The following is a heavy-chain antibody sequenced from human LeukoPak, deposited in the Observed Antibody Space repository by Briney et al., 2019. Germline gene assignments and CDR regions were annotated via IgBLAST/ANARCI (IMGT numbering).Heavy chain of an antibody. D-gene: IGHD4-23*01. CDR1: EYIFTGYY. J-gene: IGHJ4*02. CDR2: INPNSGGT. V-gene: IGHV1-2*02. CDR3: ARGYYGGNSKLYY. Sequence: GASVKVSCTASEYIFTGYYMHWVRQAPGQGLEWMGWINPNSGGTKYAQKFQGRVTMTRDTSISTAYMELSRLRSDDTAVYYCARGYYGGNSKLYYWGQGTLVTVSS.